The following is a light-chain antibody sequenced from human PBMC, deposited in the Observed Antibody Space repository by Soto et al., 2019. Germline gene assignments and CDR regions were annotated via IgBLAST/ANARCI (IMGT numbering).Light chain of an antibody. Sequence: SYELTQPPSVSVAPGQTAIVTCDGNNIGSNSVHWYQQKPGRAPVLVVYADSDRPSGVPERFSGSNSGNTATLTISRVEAGDEADYYCQVCDSSTDDLDVFGPGTKVTVL. V-gene: IGLV3-21*02. CDR2: ADS. CDR3: QVCDSSTDDLDV. J-gene: IGLJ1*01. CDR1: NIGSNS.